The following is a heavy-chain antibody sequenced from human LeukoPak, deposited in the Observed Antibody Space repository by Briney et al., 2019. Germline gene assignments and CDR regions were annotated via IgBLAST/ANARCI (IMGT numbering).Heavy chain of an antibody. CDR1: GFTFSSYS. J-gene: IGHJ4*02. CDR3: ARDGTMVDY. V-gene: IGHV3-21*01. CDR2: ISSSSSYI. Sequence: PGGSLRLSCAASGFTFSSYSMNWVRQAPGKGLEWVSSISSSSSYICYADSVKGRFTISRDNAKNSLYLQMNSLRAEDTAVYYCARDGTMVDYWGQGTLVTVSS. D-gene: IGHD1-7*01.